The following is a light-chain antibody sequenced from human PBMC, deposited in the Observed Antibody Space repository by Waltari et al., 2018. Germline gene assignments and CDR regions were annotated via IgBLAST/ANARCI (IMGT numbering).Light chain of an antibody. CDR2: AAS. J-gene: IGKJ4*01. CDR3: QKYDRAPFT. V-gene: IGKV1-27*01. Sequence: DIQMTQSPSSLSASVGDTVTITCRASQAISDYLAWYQQQAGKTPRLLMFAASTLQSGVPSRFSGSGSGTDFSLTISNLQPEDVATYFCQKYDRAPFTFGSGTKIDVK. CDR1: QAISDY.